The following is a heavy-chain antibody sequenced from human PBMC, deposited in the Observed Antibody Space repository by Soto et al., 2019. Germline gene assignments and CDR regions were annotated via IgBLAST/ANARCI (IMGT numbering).Heavy chain of an antibody. J-gene: IGHJ4*02. V-gene: IGHV4-59*01. CDR3: ARVGGLAARTFDY. D-gene: IGHD6-6*01. CDR1: GGSIGDFY. CDR2: IYYSGST. Sequence: SETLCLTCTVSGGSIGDFYWSWIRQPPGKGLEWIGYIYYSGSTNYNPSLKSRVTISVDTSKNQFSLNLRSMSPADTAVYYCARVGGLAARTFDYWGPGTLVTSPQ.